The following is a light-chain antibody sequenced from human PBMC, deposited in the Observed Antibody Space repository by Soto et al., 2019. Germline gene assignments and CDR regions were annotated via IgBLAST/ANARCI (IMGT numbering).Light chain of an antibody. CDR2: DAS. V-gene: IGKV1-17*01. J-gene: IGKJ1*01. CDR1: QGIRND. CDR3: QQYSVYWT. Sequence: DIQMTQSPSSLSASVGDRVTITCRASQGIRNDLSWYQQKPGEAPKVLIYDASSWAGGVPSRFTGSGSGTEFTLTINSLQPDDFATYYCQQYSVYWTFGQGTKVDIK.